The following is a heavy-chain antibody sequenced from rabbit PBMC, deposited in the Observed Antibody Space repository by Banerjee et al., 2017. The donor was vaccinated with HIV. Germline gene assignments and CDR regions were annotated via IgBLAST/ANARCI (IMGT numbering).Heavy chain of an antibody. Sequence: QSLEESGGDLVKPGASLTLTCTASGFSFSSSYWICWVRQAPGKGLEWIACINGGSSGSTYYASWVNGRFTISKTSSTTVTLQMTSLTAADTATYFCARDLAGVIGWNFGLWGPGTLVTVS. D-gene: IGHD4-1*01. J-gene: IGHJ4*01. CDR1: GFSFSSSYW. V-gene: IGHV1S40*01. CDR2: INGGSSGST. CDR3: ARDLAGVIGWNFGL.